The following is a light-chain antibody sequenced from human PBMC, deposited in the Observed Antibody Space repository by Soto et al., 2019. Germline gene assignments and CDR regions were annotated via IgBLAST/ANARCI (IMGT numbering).Light chain of an antibody. CDR2: GAS. V-gene: IGKV3-15*01. CDR1: QSVSSL. J-gene: IGKJ4*01. Sequence: EVVMTQSPATLSVSPGERATLSCRASQSVSSLLAWYQQKPGQAPRLLIYGASTRATGIPDRFSASGSGTEFALTISSLQSGDFAVYFCQHHGYLIGFGGGTKLESK. CDR3: QHHGYLIG.